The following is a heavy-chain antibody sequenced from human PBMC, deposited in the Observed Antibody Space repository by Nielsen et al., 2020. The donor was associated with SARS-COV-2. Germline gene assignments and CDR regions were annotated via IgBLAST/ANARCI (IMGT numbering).Heavy chain of an antibody. J-gene: IGHJ5*02. CDR3: ARYTSGWYGWFDP. CDR2: VFHSGTT. V-gene: IGHV4-30-4*01. CDR1: GGSISSDDYY. Sequence: SETLSLTCTVSGGSISSDDYYWTWIRQPPGKGLEWIGYVFHSGTTYYNPSLRSRVTISGDTSKNQFSLNLTSLTAADTAVYYCARYTSGWYGWFDPWGQGTLAIVSS. D-gene: IGHD6-19*01.